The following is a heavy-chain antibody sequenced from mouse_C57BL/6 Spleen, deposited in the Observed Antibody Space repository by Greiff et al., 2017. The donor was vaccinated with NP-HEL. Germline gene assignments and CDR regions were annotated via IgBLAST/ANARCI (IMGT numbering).Heavy chain of an antibody. CDR3: ARPGDSSGYPDYYAMDY. CDR2: INPSNGGT. D-gene: IGHD3-2*02. V-gene: IGHV1-53*01. CDR1: GYTFTSYW. J-gene: IGHJ4*01. Sequence: QVQLQQPGTELVKPGASVKLSCKASGYTFTSYWMHWVKQRPGQGLEWIGNINPSNGGTNYNEKFKSKATLTVDKSSSTAYMQLSSLTSEDSAVYYCARPGDSSGYPDYYAMDYWGQGTSVTVSS.